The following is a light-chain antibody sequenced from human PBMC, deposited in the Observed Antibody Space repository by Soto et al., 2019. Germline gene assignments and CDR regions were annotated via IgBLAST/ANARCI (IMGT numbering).Light chain of an antibody. V-gene: IGLV1-44*01. J-gene: IGLJ1*01. CDR3: AAWDDSLSGYV. CDR2: SNN. CDR1: SSNIGSNT. Sequence: QPVLTQPPSASGTPGQSVTISCSGSSSNIGSNTVNWYQQLSGAAPKLLIYSNNQRPSGVPDRFSGSKSGTSASLAISGLRSEDEADYYCAAWDDSLSGYVFGTGTKLTVL.